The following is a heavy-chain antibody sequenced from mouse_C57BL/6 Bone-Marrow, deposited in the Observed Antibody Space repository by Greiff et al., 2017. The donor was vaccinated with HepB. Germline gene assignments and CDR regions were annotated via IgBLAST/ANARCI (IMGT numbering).Heavy chain of an antibody. CDR3: ARKVYYSNLYYFGY. CDR2: ISSGSSTI. V-gene: IGHV5-17*01. D-gene: IGHD2-5*01. CDR1: GFTFSDYG. Sequence: EVQVVESGGGLVKPGGSLKLSCAASGFTFSDYGMHWVRQAPEKGLEWVAYISSGSSTIYYADTVKGRFTISRDNAKNTLFLQMTSLKSEDTAMYYCARKVYYSNLYYFGYWGQGTTLTVST. J-gene: IGHJ2*01.